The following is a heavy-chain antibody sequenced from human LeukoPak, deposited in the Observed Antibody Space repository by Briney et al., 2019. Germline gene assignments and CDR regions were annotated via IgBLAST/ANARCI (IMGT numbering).Heavy chain of an antibody. CDR3: AREGITPI. V-gene: IGHV4-61*02. CDR2: IYTSGST. J-gene: IGHJ3*02. CDR1: GGSISSGSYY. D-gene: IGHD3-10*01. Sequence: SETLSLTCTVSGGSISSGSYYWSWIRQPAGKGLEWIGRIYTSGSTNHNPSLKSRVTISVDTSKNQFSLKLSSVTAADTAVYYCAREGITPIWGQGTMVTVSS.